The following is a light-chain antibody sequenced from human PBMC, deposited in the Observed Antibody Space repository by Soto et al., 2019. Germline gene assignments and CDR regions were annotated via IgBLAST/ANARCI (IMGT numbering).Light chain of an antibody. Sequence: EIVLTQSPATLSLSPGERATLSCRASQSINSYLAWYQQKPGQAPRLLIYDASNRATGIPARFTGSGSGTDFTLTISSLEPDDFAVYYCQQRSSWYTFGQGTRLEIK. J-gene: IGKJ2*01. CDR3: QQRSSWYT. CDR1: QSINSY. V-gene: IGKV3-11*01. CDR2: DAS.